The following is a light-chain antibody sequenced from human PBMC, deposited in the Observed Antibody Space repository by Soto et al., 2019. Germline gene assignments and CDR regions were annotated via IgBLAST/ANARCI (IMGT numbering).Light chain of an antibody. V-gene: IGKV3-20*01. J-gene: IGKJ1*01. Sequence: VLTQSPDTLSLSPGERATLSCRASQTVPGNYLAWFQQKPGQAPRLLIYGASSRAPAIPDRFSGSGSGADFTLTISRLESEDFAIYYCHQYTSPPWTVGQGTRVE. CDR3: HQYTSPPWT. CDR2: GAS. CDR1: QTVPGNY.